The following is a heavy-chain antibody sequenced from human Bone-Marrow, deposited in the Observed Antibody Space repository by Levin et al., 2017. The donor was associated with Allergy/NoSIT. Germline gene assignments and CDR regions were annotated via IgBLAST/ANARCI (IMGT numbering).Heavy chain of an antibody. CDR2: IWYDGSIK. Sequence: SCAASGFTFSTYGMHWVRQAPGKGLEWVAVIWYDGSIKYYADSVKGRFTISRDNPKNTLYLQMSSLRADDTALYYCARAVGPYDYWGQGTLVTVSS. CDR3: ARAVGPYDY. CDR1: GFTFSTYG. J-gene: IGHJ4*02. V-gene: IGHV3-33*01. D-gene: IGHD4-23*01.